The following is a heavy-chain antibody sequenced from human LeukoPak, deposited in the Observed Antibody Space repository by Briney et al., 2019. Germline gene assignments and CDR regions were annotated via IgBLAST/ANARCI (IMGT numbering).Heavy chain of an antibody. CDR3: VRGADGYDY. CDR2: IGTVDDT. J-gene: IGHJ4*02. V-gene: IGHV3-13*01. D-gene: IGHD5-12*01. CDR1: GFTFSTYD. Sequence: PGGSLRLSCVVSGFTFSTYDMHWVRRASGNGLEWISSIGTVDDTYYSPSVKGRFTISRDNAESSLFLQMNNLRVGDTAIYYCVRGADGYDYWGQGTLVTVSS.